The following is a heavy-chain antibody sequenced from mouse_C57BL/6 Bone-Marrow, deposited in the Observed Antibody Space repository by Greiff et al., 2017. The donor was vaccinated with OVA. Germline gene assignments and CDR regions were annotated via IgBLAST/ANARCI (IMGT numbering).Heavy chain of an antibody. CDR3: ASKGGYGDHVAY. CDR2: ILPGSGST. J-gene: IGHJ3*01. D-gene: IGHD2-13*01. Sequence: VQLQQSGAELMKPGASVKLSCKASGYTFTGYWIEWVKQRPGHGLEWIGEILPGSGSTNYNEKFKGKATFTADTSSNTAYMQLSSLTTEDAATSDCASKGGYGDHVAYWGQGTLVTVSA. CDR1: GYTFTGYW. V-gene: IGHV1-9*01.